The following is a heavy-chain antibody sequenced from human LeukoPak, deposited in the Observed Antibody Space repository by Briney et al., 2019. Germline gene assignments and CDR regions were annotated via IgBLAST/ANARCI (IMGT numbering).Heavy chain of an antibody. CDR2: INTDGSST. J-gene: IGHJ4*02. V-gene: IGHV3-74*01. CDR1: GFTFSSYW. Sequence: GGSLRLSCAASGFTFSSYWMHWVRQAPGKGLVWVSRINTDGSSTSYADSVKGRFTISRDNAKNSLYLQMNSLRAEDTALYYCAKIAVAGPDYWGQGTLVTVSS. CDR3: AKIAVAGPDY. D-gene: IGHD6-19*01.